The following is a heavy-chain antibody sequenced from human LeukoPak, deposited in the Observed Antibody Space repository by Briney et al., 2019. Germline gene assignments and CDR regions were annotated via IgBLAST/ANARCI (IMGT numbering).Heavy chain of an antibody. V-gene: IGHV3-7*01. CDR1: GFTFSNYW. Sequence: QTGGSLRLPCAASGFTFSNYWMSWVRQAPGKGLEWVVNIKRDASEKYYVDSVKGRFTISRDNAKNSLYLQMNSLRAEDTAVYYCAELGITMIGGVWGKGTTVTISS. J-gene: IGHJ6*04. CDR2: IKRDASEK. D-gene: IGHD3-10*02. CDR3: AELGITMIGGV.